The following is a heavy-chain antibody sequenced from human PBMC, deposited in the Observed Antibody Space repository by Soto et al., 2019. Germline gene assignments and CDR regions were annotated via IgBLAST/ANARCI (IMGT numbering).Heavy chain of an antibody. CDR1: GETISSYA. V-gene: IGHV1-69*06. D-gene: IGHD3-9*01. Sequence: ASVKCSCKPSGETISSYAITWVRQDPGQGLEWMGGIIPIFGTANYAQKFQGRVTITAYKSTSTAYMELSSLRSEDTAVYYCARDLTLRYFDWPNPMDVWGQGTTVTVLL. CDR2: IIPIFGTA. J-gene: IGHJ6*02. CDR3: ARDLTLRYFDWPNPMDV.